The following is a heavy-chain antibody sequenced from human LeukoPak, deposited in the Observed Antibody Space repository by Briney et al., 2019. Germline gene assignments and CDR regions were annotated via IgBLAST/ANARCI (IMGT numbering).Heavy chain of an antibody. CDR2: IYYSGST. CDR3: ARDGWELLGYFDY. Sequence: SETLSLTCTVSGGSISSSSYYWGWIRQPPGKGLEWIGSIYYSGSTYYNPSLKSRVTISVDTSMNQFSLKLSSVTAADTAVYYCARDGWELLGYFDYWGQGTLVTVSS. J-gene: IGHJ4*02. CDR1: GGSISSSSYY. V-gene: IGHV4-39*07. D-gene: IGHD1-26*01.